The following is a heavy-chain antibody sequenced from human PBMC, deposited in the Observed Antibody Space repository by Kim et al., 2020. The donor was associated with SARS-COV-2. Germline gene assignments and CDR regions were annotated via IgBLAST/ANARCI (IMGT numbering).Heavy chain of an antibody. CDR3: ARPRMAAVKYRAFDS. V-gene: IGHV3-30*14. Sequence: GGSLRLSCAASGFTFNGYAMHWVRQAPGRGLEWLAVISYDGNEKYYADSVRGRFTISRDKAKKTLYLQLSGLRVEDTAIYYCARPRMAAVKYRAFDSWGQGALVTVS. CDR1: GFTFNGYA. CDR2: ISYDGNEK. D-gene: IGHD6-13*01. J-gene: IGHJ5*01.